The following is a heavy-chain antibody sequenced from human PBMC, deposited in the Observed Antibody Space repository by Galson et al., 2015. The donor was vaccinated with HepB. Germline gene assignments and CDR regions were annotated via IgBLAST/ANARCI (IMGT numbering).Heavy chain of an antibody. J-gene: IGHJ4*02. V-gene: IGHV3-64D*06. CDR2: ISSNGGST. CDR3: VKEELRYFDWLSTAGGNFDY. D-gene: IGHD3-9*01. Sequence: SLRLSCAASGFTFSSYAMHWVRQAPGKGLEYVSAISSNGGSTYYADSVKGRFTISRDNSKNTLYLQMSSLRAEDTAVYYCVKEELRYFDWLSTAGGNFDYWGQGTLVTVSS. CDR1: GFTFSSYA.